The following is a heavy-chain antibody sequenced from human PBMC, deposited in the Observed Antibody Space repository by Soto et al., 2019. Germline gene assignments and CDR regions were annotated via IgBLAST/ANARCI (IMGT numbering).Heavy chain of an antibody. V-gene: IGHV3-9*01. CDR1: GFTFDDYA. Sequence: PGGSLRLSCAASGFTFDDYAMHWVRQAPGKGLEWVSGISWNSGSIGYADSVKGRFTISRDNAKNSLYLQMNSLRAEDTALYYCAKDVYGDYVGYVFDYWGQGTLVTVSS. CDR2: ISWNSGSI. D-gene: IGHD4-17*01. J-gene: IGHJ4*02. CDR3: AKDVYGDYVGYVFDY.